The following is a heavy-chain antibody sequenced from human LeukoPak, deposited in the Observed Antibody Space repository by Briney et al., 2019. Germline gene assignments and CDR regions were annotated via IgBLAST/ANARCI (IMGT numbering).Heavy chain of an antibody. CDR2: ISYDGSNK. J-gene: IGHJ4*02. Sequence: GRSLRLSWAASGFTFSSYAMHWVRQAPGKGLEWVAVISYDGSNKYYADSVKGRFTISRDNSKNTLYLQMNSLRAEDTAVYYCASGEGHRGFDYWGQGTLVTVSS. D-gene: IGHD3-10*01. CDR3: ASGEGHRGFDY. V-gene: IGHV3-30*01. CDR1: GFTFSSYA.